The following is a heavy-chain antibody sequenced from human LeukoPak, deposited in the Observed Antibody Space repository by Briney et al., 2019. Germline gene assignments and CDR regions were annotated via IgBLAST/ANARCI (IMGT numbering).Heavy chain of an antibody. V-gene: IGHV4-59*01. J-gene: IGHJ4*02. CDR2: IYYSGSS. CDR3: ARGVSPVPLY. Sequence: SETLSLTCTVSGRSISSYYWSWIRQPPGKGLEWIGYIYYSGSSNYNPSLKSRVTLSVDTSKNQFSLKLSSVTAADTAVYYCARGVSPVPLYWGQGTLVTVSS. D-gene: IGHD2-2*01. CDR1: GRSISSYY.